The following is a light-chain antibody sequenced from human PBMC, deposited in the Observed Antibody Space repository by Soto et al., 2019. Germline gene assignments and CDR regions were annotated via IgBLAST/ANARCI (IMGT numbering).Light chain of an antibody. V-gene: IGKV1-27*01. CDR3: PKYNSAPQT. CDR2: AAS. J-gene: IGKJ1*01. CDR1: QGISNY. Sequence: DIQMTQSPSSLSASVGDRVTITCRASQGISNYLAWYQQKPGKVPKLLIYAASTLQSGVPSRFSGSGSGTDFTLPISSLQPEDVSTYYCPKYNSAPQTFGQGPKVEIK.